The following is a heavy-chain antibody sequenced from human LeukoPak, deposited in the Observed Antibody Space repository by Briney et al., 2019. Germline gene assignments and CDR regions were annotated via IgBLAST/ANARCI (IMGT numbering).Heavy chain of an antibody. Sequence: SETLSLTCTVSGGSISGYHWSWIRQPPGKGLEWIGYVDDTGNTNYRPSLKSRVTMSLDMSKNQFSLKLSSVTAADTAVYYCAREGGAFDIWGQGTMVTASS. D-gene: IGHD3-16*01. J-gene: IGHJ3*02. CDR3: AREGGAFDI. CDR2: VDDTGNT. V-gene: IGHV4-59*01. CDR1: GGSISGYH.